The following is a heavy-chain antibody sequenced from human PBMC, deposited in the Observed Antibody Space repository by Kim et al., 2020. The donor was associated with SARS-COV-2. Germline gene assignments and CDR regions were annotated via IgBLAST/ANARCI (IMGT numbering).Heavy chain of an antibody. CDR3: AKSLDSGYDSDYIWGSYRQIEGIDY. Sequence: GGSLRLSCAASGFTFSSYAMSWVRQAPGKGLEWVSTISGTGGTTYYADAVKGRFTLSRDNSKNTMYLQMISLRAEDTALYYCAKSLDSGYDSDYIWGSYRQIEGIDYWGQGTLVTVSS. D-gene: IGHD3-16*02. J-gene: IGHJ4*02. V-gene: IGHV3-23*01. CDR1: GFTFSSYA. CDR2: ISGTGGTT.